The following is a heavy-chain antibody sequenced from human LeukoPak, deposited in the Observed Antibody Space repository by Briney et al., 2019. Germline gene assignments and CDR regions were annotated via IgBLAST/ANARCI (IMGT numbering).Heavy chain of an antibody. D-gene: IGHD6-13*01. Sequence: PGGSLRLSCAASAASGITFSTFIMNWVRQAPGKGLEWVSYISSGNSPIYYADSVKGRFTISRDDAKNTLYLEMHSLRAEDTAVYYCARGWYSGSWYLDYWGQGTLVTVSS. J-gene: IGHJ4*02. V-gene: IGHV3-48*01. CDR2: ISSGNSPI. CDR1: GITFSTFI. CDR3: ARGWYSGSWYLDY.